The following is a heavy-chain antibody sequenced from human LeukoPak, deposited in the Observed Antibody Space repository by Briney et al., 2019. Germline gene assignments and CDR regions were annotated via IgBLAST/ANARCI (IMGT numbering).Heavy chain of an antibody. Sequence: GSLRLSCAASGFAFSSYGMHWVRRAPGKGLEGVAFIRYDGSNKYYADSVKGRFTISRDNSKNTLYLQMNSLRAEDTAVYYCARDIRYSSSWYPFDYWGQGTLVTVSS. CDR3: ARDIRYSSSWYPFDY. CDR1: GFAFSSYG. V-gene: IGHV3-30*02. CDR2: IRYDGSNK. J-gene: IGHJ4*02. D-gene: IGHD6-13*01.